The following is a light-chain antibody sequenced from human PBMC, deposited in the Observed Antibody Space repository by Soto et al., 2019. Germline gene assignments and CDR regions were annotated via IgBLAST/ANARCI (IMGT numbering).Light chain of an antibody. Sequence: EMGLTQSPGTLSLSPGERPTLSCRAIQTVSTNYLAWFQHKPGQAPRLLILGASSRAPGIPDRFSGSGSGTDFPLTINRLEHEAFAVYFCQQYSDSPLNFGEGTKVEIK. CDR1: QTVSTNY. J-gene: IGKJ4*01. V-gene: IGKV3-20*01. CDR3: QQYSDSPLN. CDR2: GAS.